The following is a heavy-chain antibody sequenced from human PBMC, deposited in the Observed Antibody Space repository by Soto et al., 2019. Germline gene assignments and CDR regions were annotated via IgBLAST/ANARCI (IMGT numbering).Heavy chain of an antibody. CDR1: GFTFSSYA. Sequence: SLRLSCAASGFTFSSYAMNWVRQAPGKGLEWVSVISGSGGNTYYADSVKGRFTISRDNSKNTLYLQMNSLGAEDTAIYYCAKDGYTYGSRAFDIWGQGTMVTVSS. D-gene: IGHD3-10*01. V-gene: IGHV3-23*01. CDR2: ISGSGGNT. CDR3: AKDGYTYGSRAFDI. J-gene: IGHJ3*02.